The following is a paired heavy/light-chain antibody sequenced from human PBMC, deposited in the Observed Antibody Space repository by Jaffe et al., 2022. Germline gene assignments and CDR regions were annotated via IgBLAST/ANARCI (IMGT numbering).Light chain of an antibody. V-gene: IGKV1-5*03. Sequence: DIQMTQSPSTLSASVGDRVTITCRASQSISSWLAWYQQKPGKAPKLLIYKASSLESGVPSRFSGSGSGTEFTLTISSLQPDDFATYYCQQSGTFGQGTKVEIK. CDR3: QQSGT. CDR2: KAS. CDR1: QSISSW. J-gene: IGKJ1*01.
Heavy chain of an antibody. CDR2: IDWDDDK. J-gene: IGHJ4*02. CDR1: GFSLSTSGMC. V-gene: IGHV2-70*01. CDR3: ARILLRGSGRGEGPRPGVGDYYFDY. D-gene: IGHD3-10*01. Sequence: QVTLRESGPALVKPTQTLTLTCTFSGFSLSTSGMCVSWIRQPPGKALEWLALIDWDDDKYYSTSLKTRLTISKDTSKNQVVLTMTNMDPVDTATYYCARILLRGSGRGEGPRPGVGDYYFDYWGQGTLVTVSS.